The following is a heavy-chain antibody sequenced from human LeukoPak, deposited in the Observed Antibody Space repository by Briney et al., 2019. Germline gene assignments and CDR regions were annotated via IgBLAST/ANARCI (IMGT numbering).Heavy chain of an antibody. J-gene: IGHJ4*02. D-gene: IGHD2-8*01. V-gene: IGHV3-30*18. CDR1: GFIFSSCD. Sequence: GGSLRLSCAASGFIFSSCDMYWVRQAPGRGLEWVAVISNDGNNKQYVDSVKGRFTISRDNSKNTLYLQMNSLRADDTAVYHCAKDGLMRFFDYWGQGTLVTVSS. CDR3: AKDGLMRFFDY. CDR2: ISNDGNNK.